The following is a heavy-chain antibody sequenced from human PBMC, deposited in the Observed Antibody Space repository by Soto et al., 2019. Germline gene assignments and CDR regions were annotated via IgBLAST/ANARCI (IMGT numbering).Heavy chain of an antibody. CDR2: IIPILGIA. Sequence: ASVKVSCKASGGTFSSYTISWVRQAPGQGLEWMGRIIPILGIANYAQKFQGRVTMTTDTSTSTAYMELSSLISDDTAVYYCARTTAYETSGYYYHTYWGQGTQVTVSS. J-gene: IGHJ4*02. CDR1: GGTFSSYT. CDR3: ARTTAYETSGYYYHTY. V-gene: IGHV1-69*02. D-gene: IGHD3-22*01.